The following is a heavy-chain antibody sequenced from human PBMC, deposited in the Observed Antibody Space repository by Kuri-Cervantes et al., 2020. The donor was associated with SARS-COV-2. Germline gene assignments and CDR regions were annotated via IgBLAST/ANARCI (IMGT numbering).Heavy chain of an antibody. D-gene: IGHD2-21*02. V-gene: IGHV3-30*02. CDR3: ARDGDSYIPVLDY. Sequence: GGSLRLSCAASGFTFSSYGMHWVRQAPGKGLEWVAFIRYDGSNKYYADSVKGRFTISRDNAKNSLYLQMNSLRAEDTAVYYCARDGDSYIPVLDYWGQGTLVTVSS. CDR1: GFTFSSYG. CDR2: IRYDGSNK. J-gene: IGHJ4*02.